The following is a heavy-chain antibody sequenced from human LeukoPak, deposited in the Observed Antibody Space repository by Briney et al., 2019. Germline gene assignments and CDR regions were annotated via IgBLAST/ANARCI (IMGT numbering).Heavy chain of an antibody. Sequence: PERSLRLSCAASGFTFSTYGMHWVRQAPGKGLEWVAVISYDGSNKYYADSVKGRFTISRDNSKNTLYLQMNSLRAEDTAVYYCAKDIRYDNMAADYWGQGTLVTVSS. CDR1: GFTFSTYG. J-gene: IGHJ4*02. D-gene: IGHD3-10*01. V-gene: IGHV3-30*18. CDR2: ISYDGSNK. CDR3: AKDIRYDNMAADY.